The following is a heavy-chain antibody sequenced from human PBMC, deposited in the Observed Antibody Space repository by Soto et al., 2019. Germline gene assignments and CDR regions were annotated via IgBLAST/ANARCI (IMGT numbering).Heavy chain of an antibody. CDR3: AGTYYDILTGPLYYYYGMDV. Sequence: QVQLVESGGGVVQPGRSLRLSCAASGFTFSSYAMHWVRQAPGKGLEWVAVISYDGSNKYYADSVKGRFTISRDNSKNTLYLHMNSLRAEDTAVYYCAGTYYDILTGPLYYYYGMDVWGQGTTVTVSS. V-gene: IGHV3-30-3*01. CDR1: GFTFSSYA. J-gene: IGHJ6*02. CDR2: ISYDGSNK. D-gene: IGHD3-9*01.